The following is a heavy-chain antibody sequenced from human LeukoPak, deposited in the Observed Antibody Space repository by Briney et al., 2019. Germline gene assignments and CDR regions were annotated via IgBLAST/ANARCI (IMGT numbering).Heavy chain of an antibody. D-gene: IGHD3-10*01. CDR1: GFTFSSYE. CDR3: ARELYSSGKSLDY. CDR2: ISSSGSTI. J-gene: IGHJ4*02. V-gene: IGHV3-48*03. Sequence: GGSLRLSCAASGFTFSSYEMNWVRQAPGKGLEWVSYISSSGSTIYYADSVKGRFTISRDNAKNSLYLQMNSLRAEDTAVYYCARELYSSGKSLDYWGQGTLVTVSS.